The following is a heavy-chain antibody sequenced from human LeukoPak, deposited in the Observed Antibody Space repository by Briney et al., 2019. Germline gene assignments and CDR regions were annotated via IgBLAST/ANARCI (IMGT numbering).Heavy chain of an antibody. V-gene: IGHV6-1*01. J-gene: IGHJ6*02. CDR1: GDSVSSNSAA. D-gene: IGHD3-3*01. CDR2: TYYRSKWYS. Sequence: SQTLSLTCVISGDSVSSNSAAWNWIRQSPSRGLEWLGRTYYRSKWYSYSAVSVKSRIIINPDTSKNQFSLQLNSVTPEDTAVYYCAREVKLRFYFYGMDVWGQGTTVTVSS. CDR3: AREVKLRFYFYGMDV.